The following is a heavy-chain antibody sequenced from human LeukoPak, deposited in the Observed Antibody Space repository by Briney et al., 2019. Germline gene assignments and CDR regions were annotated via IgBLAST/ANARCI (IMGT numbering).Heavy chain of an antibody. D-gene: IGHD1-1*01. J-gene: IGHJ4*02. V-gene: IGHV3-9*01. CDR3: ARDSRTTGTTSGYFDY. Sequence: GRSLRLSCAASGFTFQNYAMHWVRQVPGKGLEWVSGISWNSGNIGYADSVEGRFTLSRDNAKNSLYLQMNSLRAEDTAVYYCARDSRTTGTTSGYFDYWGQGTLVTVSS. CDR1: GFTFQNYA. CDR2: ISWNSGNI.